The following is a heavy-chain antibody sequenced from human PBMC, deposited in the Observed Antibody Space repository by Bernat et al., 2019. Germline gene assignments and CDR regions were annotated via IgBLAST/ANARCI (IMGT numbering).Heavy chain of an antibody. CDR3: AKVRVKDTAMDSFDY. CDR2: ISGSGGST. CDR1: GFTFSSYA. D-gene: IGHD5-18*01. V-gene: IGHV3-23*01. J-gene: IGHJ4*02. Sequence: EVQLLESGGGLVQPGGSLRLSCTASGFTFSSYAMSWVRQAPGKGLEWVSAISGSGGSTYYADSVKGRFTISRDNSKNTLYLQMNSLRAEDTAVYYCAKVRVKDTAMDSFDYWGQGTLVTVSS.